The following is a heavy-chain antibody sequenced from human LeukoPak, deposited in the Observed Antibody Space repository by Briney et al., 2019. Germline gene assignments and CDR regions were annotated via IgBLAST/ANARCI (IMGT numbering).Heavy chain of an antibody. CDR3: AKEGVYYDSSGYYQDAFDI. V-gene: IGHV3-21*01. Sequence: GGSLRLSCAASGFTFSSYSMNWVRQAPGKGLEWVSSISSSSSYIYYADSVKGRFTISRDNAKNSLYLQMNSLRAEDTAVYYCAKEGVYYDSSGYYQDAFDIWGQGTMVTVSS. D-gene: IGHD3-22*01. J-gene: IGHJ3*02. CDR1: GFTFSSYS. CDR2: ISSSSSYI.